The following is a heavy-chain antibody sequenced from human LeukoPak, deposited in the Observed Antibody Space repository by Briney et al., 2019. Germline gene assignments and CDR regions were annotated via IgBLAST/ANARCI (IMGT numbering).Heavy chain of an antibody. V-gene: IGHV3-7*03. Sequence: HSGGSLRLSCAASGFTFSNAWMNWARQAPGKGLEWVASINHNGNVNYYVDSVKGRFTISRDNAKNSLYLQMSNLRAEDTAVYFCARGGGLDVWGQGATVTVSS. CDR1: GFTFSNAW. CDR2: INHNGNVN. CDR3: ARGGGLDV. D-gene: IGHD3-16*01. J-gene: IGHJ6*02.